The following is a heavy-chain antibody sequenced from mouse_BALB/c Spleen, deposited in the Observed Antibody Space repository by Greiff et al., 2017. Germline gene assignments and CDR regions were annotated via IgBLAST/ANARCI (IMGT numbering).Heavy chain of an antibody. CDR1: GFTFSSYA. CDR3: ARVELWYCDV. V-gene: IGHV5-6-5*01. CDR2: ISSGGST. D-gene: IGHD1-3*01. J-gene: IGHJ1*01. Sequence: EVKVVESGGGLVKPGGSLKLSCAASGFTFSSYAMSWVRQTPEKRLEWVASISSGGSTYYPDSVKGRFTISRDNARNILYLQMSSLRSEDTAMYYCARVELWYCDVWGAGTTVTVSS.